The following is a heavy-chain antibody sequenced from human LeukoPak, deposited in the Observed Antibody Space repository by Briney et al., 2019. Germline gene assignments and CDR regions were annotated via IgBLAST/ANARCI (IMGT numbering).Heavy chain of an antibody. CDR1: GLTFSDYY. J-gene: IGHJ6*03. CDR3: ARGGYYYYYYMDV. Sequence: GRSLRLSSAASGLTFSDYYMSWIRQAPGKGLGWVSYISSSGSTIYYADSVKGRFTISRDNAKNSLYLQMNSLRAEGTAVYYCARGGYYYYYYMDVWGKGTTVTVSS. CDR2: ISSSGSTI. V-gene: IGHV3-11*01.